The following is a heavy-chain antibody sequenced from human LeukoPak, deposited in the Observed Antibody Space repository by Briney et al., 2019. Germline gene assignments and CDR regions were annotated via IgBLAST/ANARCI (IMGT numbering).Heavy chain of an antibody. Sequence: GGSLRPSCAASGFTFSSYGMHWVRQAPGKGLEWVAVISYDGSNKYYADSVKGRFTISRDNSKNTLYLQMNSLRAEDTAVYYCAKSGGYSYGTRHYYYGMDVWGQGTTVTVSS. CDR2: ISYDGSNK. V-gene: IGHV3-30*18. J-gene: IGHJ6*02. D-gene: IGHD5-18*01. CDR1: GFTFSSYG. CDR3: AKSGGYSYGTRHYYYGMDV.